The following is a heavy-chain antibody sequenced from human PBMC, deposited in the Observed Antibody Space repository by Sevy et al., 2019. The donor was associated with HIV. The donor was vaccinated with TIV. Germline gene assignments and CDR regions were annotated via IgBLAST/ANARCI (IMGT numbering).Heavy chain of an antibody. D-gene: IGHD3-22*01. Sequence: GGSLRLSCDASGFSLSAYWMLWVRQAPGKGLEWVANINQDGSTTYYANSLRGRFTISRDNAKNLLFLHLSALRAEDTALYYCVRAMASVDSYWGQGTLVTVSS. CDR3: VRAMASVDSY. CDR1: GFSLSAYW. V-gene: IGHV3-7*01. CDR2: INQDGSTT. J-gene: IGHJ4*02.